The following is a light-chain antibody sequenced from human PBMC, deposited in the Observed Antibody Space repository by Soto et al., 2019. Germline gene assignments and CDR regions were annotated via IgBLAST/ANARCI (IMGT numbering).Light chain of an antibody. J-gene: IGLJ3*02. CDR3: CSYAGRSTWV. CDR2: EIT. CDR1: SSDVGNYKF. Sequence: QSALTQPASVSGSPGQSITISCTGTSSDVGNYKFVSWYQQYPGKAPKIMIYEITERPSGVSNRFSGSKSGNTASLTISGLQAEEAADYYCCSYAGRSTWVFGGGTKLTVL. V-gene: IGLV2-23*02.